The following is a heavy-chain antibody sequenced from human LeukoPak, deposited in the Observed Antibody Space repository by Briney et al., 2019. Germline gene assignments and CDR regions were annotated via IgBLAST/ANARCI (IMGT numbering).Heavy chain of an antibody. CDR3: AKDILGGVATLPAYFDY. D-gene: IGHD3-16*01. CDR1: GFTFDDYA. J-gene: IGHJ4*02. V-gene: IGHV3-9*01. Sequence: GGSLRLSCAASGFTFDDYAMHWVRQAPGKGLEWVSGISWNSGSIGYADSVKGRFTISRDNAKNSLYLQMNSLRAEDTALYYCAKDILGGVATLPAYFDYWGQGTLVTVSS. CDR2: ISWNSGSI.